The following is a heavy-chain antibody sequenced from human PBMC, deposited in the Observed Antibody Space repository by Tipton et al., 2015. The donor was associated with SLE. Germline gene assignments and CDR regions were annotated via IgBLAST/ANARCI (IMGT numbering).Heavy chain of an antibody. V-gene: IGHV4-59*12. CDR2: IYYSGST. Sequence: LRLSCTVSGASISSYYWSWIRQPPGRGLEWIGYIYYSGSTSYNPSLKSRVTISVDTSKNQFSLKLSSVTAADAAVYYCARDLMTGGSHYYHYGMDVWGQGTTVTVSS. CDR3: ARDLMTGGSHYYHYGMDV. D-gene: IGHD1-26*01. CDR1: GASISSYY. J-gene: IGHJ6*02.